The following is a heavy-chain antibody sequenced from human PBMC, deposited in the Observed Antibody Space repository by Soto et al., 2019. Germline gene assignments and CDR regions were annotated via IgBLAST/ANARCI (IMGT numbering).Heavy chain of an antibody. CDR2: IYWNDDK. V-gene: IGHV2-5*01. Sequence: SGPTLVNPPQTLTLTCTFSGFSLSTSGVGVGWIRQPPGKALEWLALIYWNDDKRYSPSLKGRLTITKDTSKNQVVLTMTNMDPVDTATYYCAHSRLNYDFWSGYYYPFDYWGQGTLVTVSS. J-gene: IGHJ4*02. CDR1: GFSLSTSGVG. D-gene: IGHD3-3*01. CDR3: AHSRLNYDFWSGYYYPFDY.